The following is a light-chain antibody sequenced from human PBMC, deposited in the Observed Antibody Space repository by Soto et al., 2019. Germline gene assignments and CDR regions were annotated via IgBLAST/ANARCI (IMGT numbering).Light chain of an antibody. CDR1: SSDVGGYNF. J-gene: IGLJ2*01. V-gene: IGLV2-8*01. Sequence: QSVLTQPPSASGSPGQSVTISCTGTSSDVGGYNFVSWYQHHPGKAPKLMISEVNKRPSGVPDRFSGSKSGNTASLTVSGLQAEDEADYYCSSYAGRNTLVFGGGTKLTVL. CDR3: SSYAGRNTLV. CDR2: EVN.